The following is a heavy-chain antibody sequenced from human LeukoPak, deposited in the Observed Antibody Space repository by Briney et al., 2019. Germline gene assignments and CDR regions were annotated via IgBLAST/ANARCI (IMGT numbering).Heavy chain of an antibody. CDR1: GFTFSSYA. CDR3: AKLWRTTRITMVRGVIRAFDY. CDR2: ISGSGGST. D-gene: IGHD3-10*01. V-gene: IGHV3-23*01. Sequence: PGGSLRLSCAASGFTFSSYAMSWVRQAPGKGLEWVSAISGSGGSTYYADSVKGRFTISRDNSKNTLYLQMNSLRAEDTAVYYCAKLWRTTRITMVRGVIRAFDYWGQGTLVTVSS. J-gene: IGHJ4*02.